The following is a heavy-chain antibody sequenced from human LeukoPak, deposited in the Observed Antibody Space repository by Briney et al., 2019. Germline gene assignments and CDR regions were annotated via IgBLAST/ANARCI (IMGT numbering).Heavy chain of an antibody. D-gene: IGHD1-14*01. V-gene: IGHV4-4*07. J-gene: IGHJ5*02. CDR1: GGSISSYY. Sequence: PSETLSLTCSVSGGSISSYYWSWIRQPAWKGLEWIGRIYSSGSTDYNPSLKSRVTMSVDTSKNQFSLKLTSVTAGDTAVYYCARMNPPAWGQGNLVTVSS. CDR2: IYSSGST. CDR3: ARMNPPA.